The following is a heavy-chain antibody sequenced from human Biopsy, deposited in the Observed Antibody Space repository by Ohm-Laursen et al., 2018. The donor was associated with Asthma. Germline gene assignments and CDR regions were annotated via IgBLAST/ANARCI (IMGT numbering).Heavy chain of an antibody. D-gene: IGHD3-10*01. CDR3: ARAVDYSHYYGIDV. CDR1: GYTFNSAG. Sequence: GASVKVSCKPSGYTFNSAGITWVRQAPGQGLEWMGWISVYNGNTKVAQKLQDRVTMTTDTSTSTACMELRSLRSDDTAVYFCARAVDYSHYYGIDVWGQGTTVTVS. CDR2: ISVYNGNT. V-gene: IGHV1-18*01. J-gene: IGHJ6*02.